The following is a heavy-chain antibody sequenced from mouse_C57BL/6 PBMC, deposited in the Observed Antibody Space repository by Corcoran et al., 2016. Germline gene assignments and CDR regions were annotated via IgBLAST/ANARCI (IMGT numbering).Heavy chain of an antibody. D-gene: IGHD2-4*01. CDR3: ARGIYDYDVGAD. CDR1: GYTFTDYY. CDR2: INPNNGGT. Sequence: EVQLQQSGPELVKPGASVKISFKASGYTFTDYYMNWVNQSHGKSLEWIGDINPNNGGTSYNQKFKGKATLTVDKSSSTAYMELRSLTSEDSAVYYCARGIYDYDVGADWGQGTLVTVSA. V-gene: IGHV1-26*01. J-gene: IGHJ3*01.